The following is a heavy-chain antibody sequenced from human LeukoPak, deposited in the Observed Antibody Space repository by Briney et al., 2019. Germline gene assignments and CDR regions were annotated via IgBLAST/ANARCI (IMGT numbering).Heavy chain of an antibody. CDR2: IKVSGGRT. CDR1: GYTFSGFY. J-gene: IGHJ4*02. CDR3: AREPPESYYFDN. V-gene: IGHV1-46*01. Sequence: ASVKVSCKASGYTFSGFYVHWVRQAPGQGLEWMGIIKVSGGRTEYARKFQGRVTVTRDMSTSTVYMELNNLRSEDTAVYYCAREPPESYYFDNWGQGTLVTVSS.